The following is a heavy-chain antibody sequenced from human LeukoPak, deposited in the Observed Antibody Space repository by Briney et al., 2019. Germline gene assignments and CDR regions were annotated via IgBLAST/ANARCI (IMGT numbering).Heavy chain of an antibody. CDR2: INHSGST. CDR1: GGPFSGYY. J-gene: IGHJ4*02. Sequence: SETLSLTCAVYGGPFSGYYWSWIRQPPGKGLEWIGEINHSGSTNYNPSLKSRVTISVDTSKNQFSLKPSSVTAADTAVYYCARVRSTGYSSGWLDYWGQGTLVTVSS. CDR3: ARVRSTGYSSGWLDY. V-gene: IGHV4-34*01. D-gene: IGHD6-19*01.